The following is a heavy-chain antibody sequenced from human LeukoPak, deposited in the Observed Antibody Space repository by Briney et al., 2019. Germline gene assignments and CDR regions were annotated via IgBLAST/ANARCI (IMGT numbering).Heavy chain of an antibody. Sequence: APVKVSCKASGYTFTGYYMHWVRQAPGQGLEWMGWINPNSGGTNYAQKLQGRVTMTTDTSTSTAYMELRSLRSDDTAVYYCARDYGGNPSVLYYYYYYMDVWGKGTTVTVSS. J-gene: IGHJ6*03. CDR2: INPNSGGT. V-gene: IGHV1-2*02. D-gene: IGHD4-23*01. CDR1: GYTFTGYY. CDR3: ARDYGGNPSVLYYYYYYMDV.